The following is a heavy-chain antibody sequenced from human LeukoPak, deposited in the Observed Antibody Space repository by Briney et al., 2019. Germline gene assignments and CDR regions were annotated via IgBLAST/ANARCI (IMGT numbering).Heavy chain of an antibody. D-gene: IGHD6-13*01. V-gene: IGHV3-7*03. CDR1: GFTFSNFW. Sequence: GGSLRLSCTASGFTFSNFWMGWVRQAPGKGLEWVANIKQDETEKFYLGSVKGRFTISRDNAKNSLYLQMNSLRAEDTAVYYCAKAHFSSSWYFDYWGQGTLVTVSS. CDR2: IKQDETEK. J-gene: IGHJ4*02. CDR3: AKAHFSSSWYFDY.